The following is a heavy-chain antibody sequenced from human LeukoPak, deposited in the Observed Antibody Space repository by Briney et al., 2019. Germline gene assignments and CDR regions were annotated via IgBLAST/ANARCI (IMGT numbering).Heavy chain of an antibody. D-gene: IGHD2-2*01. Sequence: GGSLRLSCAASGFTFSSYSMNWVRQAPGKGLEWVSYISSSSSTIYYADSVKGRFTISRDNAKNSLSLQMNSLRAEDTAVYYCARVANYCSRTSCYPHYYFDYWGQGTLVTVSS. CDR1: GFTFSSYS. V-gene: IGHV3-48*01. CDR2: ISSSSSTI. J-gene: IGHJ4*02. CDR3: ARVANYCSRTSCYPHYYFDY.